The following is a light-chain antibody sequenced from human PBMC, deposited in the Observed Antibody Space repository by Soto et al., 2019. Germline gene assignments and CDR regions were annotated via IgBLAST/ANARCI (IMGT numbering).Light chain of an antibody. V-gene: IGKV1-39*01. CDR1: QSINSH. Sequence: DIQLTQSPPSLSASVGERVTITCRSSQSINSHLNWYQQKTGKAPKLLIFEASSLHSGVPSRFGGSGSGTDFTLTITSLQPEDSATYYCQQSHSITSFGGGTKVDIK. J-gene: IGKJ4*01. CDR2: EAS. CDR3: QQSHSITS.